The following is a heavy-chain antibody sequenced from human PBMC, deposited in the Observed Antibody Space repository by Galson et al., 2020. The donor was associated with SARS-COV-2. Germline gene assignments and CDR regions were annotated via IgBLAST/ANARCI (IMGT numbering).Heavy chain of an antibody. CDR2: IWSDDNHK. Sequence: GESLKISCAASGFSFSTYAMHWVRQAPGNELEWVAVIWSDDNHKYYTDSVRGRFTISRDNSKNTVYLQMNSLRVEDTAVYFCTPSIIVPGTLDYWGQGTLVSVSS. CDR1: GFSFSTYA. J-gene: IGHJ4*02. D-gene: IGHD2-8*01. CDR3: TPSIIVPGTLDY. V-gene: IGHV3-33*01.